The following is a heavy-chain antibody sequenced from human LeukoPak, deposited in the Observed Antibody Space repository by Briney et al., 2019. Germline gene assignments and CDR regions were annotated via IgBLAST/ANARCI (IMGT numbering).Heavy chain of an antibody. D-gene: IGHD4-17*01. Sequence: ASVKVSCKASGYTFTSYDINWVRQATGQGLEWMGWMNPNSGGTNYAQKFQSRVTMTRDTSISTAYMELSRLRSDDTAVYYCARGDDDYGDYDWFDPWGQGTLVTVSS. CDR2: MNPNSGGT. CDR3: ARGDDDYGDYDWFDP. J-gene: IGHJ5*02. CDR1: GYTFTSYD. V-gene: IGHV1-2*02.